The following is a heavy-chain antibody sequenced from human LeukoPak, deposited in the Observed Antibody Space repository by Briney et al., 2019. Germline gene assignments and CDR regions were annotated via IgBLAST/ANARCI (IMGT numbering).Heavy chain of an antibody. J-gene: IGHJ4*02. V-gene: IGHV3-30*02. D-gene: IGHD6-13*01. Sequence: GGSLRLSCAASGFTFSSYGIHWVRQAPGKGLEWVAFIRYDGSNKYYADSVKGRFTISRDNSKNTLYLQMNSLRAEDTAVYYCAKDPGSSFDYWGQGTLVTVSS. CDR3: AKDPGSSFDY. CDR2: IRYDGSNK. CDR1: GFTFSSYG.